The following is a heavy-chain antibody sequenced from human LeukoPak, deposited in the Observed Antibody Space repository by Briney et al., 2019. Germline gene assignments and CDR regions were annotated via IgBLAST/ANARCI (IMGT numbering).Heavy chain of an antibody. CDR3: SRGRLFGDY. V-gene: IGHV3-48*03. CDR1: GSTFISYD. D-gene: IGHD2-21*02. CDR2: ISGSGGTI. J-gene: IGHJ4*02. Sequence: PGGSLRLSCAASGSTFISYDMNWVRQAPGKGLEWVSYISGSGGTIYYTDSVKGRFTISRDNAKNSLYLQMNSLRAEDTAVYYCSRGRLFGDYWGQGALVTVSS.